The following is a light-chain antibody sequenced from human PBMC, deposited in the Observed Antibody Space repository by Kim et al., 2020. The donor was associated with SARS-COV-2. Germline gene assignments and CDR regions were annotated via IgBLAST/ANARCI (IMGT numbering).Light chain of an antibody. J-gene: IGKJ1*01. CDR2: AAS. V-gene: IGKV1-27*01. CDR1: QGVGTY. CDR3: QRYSTAPWT. Sequence: ASVEDIVTITCRASQGVGTYLAWYQQKPGQVPNLLFYAASTLQGGVPSRFSGSGSGTDFALTSSSLKPEDVATYCCQRYSTAPWTFGPGTKVDIK.